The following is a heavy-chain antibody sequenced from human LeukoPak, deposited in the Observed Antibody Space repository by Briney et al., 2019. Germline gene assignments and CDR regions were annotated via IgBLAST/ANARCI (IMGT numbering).Heavy chain of an antibody. CDR3: ATYYYDSSGYYELYYYYG. J-gene: IGHJ6*01. D-gene: IGHD3-22*01. Sequence: PGRSLRLSCAASGFTFSSYGMHWVRQAPGKGLEWVAVISYDGSNKYYADSVKGRFTISRDNSKNTLYLQMNSLRAEDTAVYCCATYYYDSSGYYELYYYYG. CDR1: GFTFSSYG. V-gene: IGHV3-30*03. CDR2: ISYDGSNK.